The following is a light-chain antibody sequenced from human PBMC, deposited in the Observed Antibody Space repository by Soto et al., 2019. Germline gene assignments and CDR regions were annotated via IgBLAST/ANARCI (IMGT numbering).Light chain of an antibody. J-gene: IGKJ1*01. V-gene: IGKV3-15*01. CDR2: GAS. CDR3: QQYYNWPT. CDR1: QSVTTD. Sequence: EIVLTQSPATLSLSPGERATLSCRASQSVTTDLAWYQQKPGQAPRLLIYGASTRATGIPARFSGSGSGTEFTLTISSLQSEDSAVYYCQQYYNWPTFGQGTKVDIK.